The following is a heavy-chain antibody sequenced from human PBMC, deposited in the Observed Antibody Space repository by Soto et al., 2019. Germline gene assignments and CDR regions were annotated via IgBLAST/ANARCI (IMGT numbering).Heavy chain of an antibody. V-gene: IGHV3-23*01. J-gene: IGHJ4*02. D-gene: IGHD2-2*02. CDR1: GFTFSSYA. Sequence: RLSCAASGFTFSSYAMSWVRRAPGKGLEWVSAISGSGGSTYYADSVKGRFTISRDNSKNTLYLQMNSLRAEDTAVYYCAKDLGWRSTSCYTGNPCGYWGQGTLVTVSS. CDR2: ISGSGGST. CDR3: AKDLGWRSTSCYTGNPCGY.